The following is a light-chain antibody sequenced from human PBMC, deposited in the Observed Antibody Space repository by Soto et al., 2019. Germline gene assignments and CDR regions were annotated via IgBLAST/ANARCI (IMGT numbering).Light chain of an antibody. V-gene: IGLV2-8*01. CDR2: EVS. CDR3: RSYAGSTYVV. J-gene: IGLJ2*01. CDR1: SSDVGGYNY. Sequence: QSALTQPPSASGSPGQSVTISCTGTSSDVGGYNYVSWYQQHPGKAPKLMIYEVSKRPSGVPDRFSGSKSGNTASLTVSGLQAEDEADYYCRSYAGSTYVVFGGGTKLTVL.